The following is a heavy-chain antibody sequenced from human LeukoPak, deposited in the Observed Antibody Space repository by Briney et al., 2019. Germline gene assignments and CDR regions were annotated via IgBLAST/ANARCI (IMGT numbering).Heavy chain of an antibody. CDR3: ARAHSGSYSPNFDY. J-gene: IGHJ4*02. Sequence: SETLSLTCTVSGGSISSYYWSWIRQPPGKGLEWIGYIYYSGSTNYNPSLKSRVTISVDTSKNQFSLKLSSVTAADTAVYYCARAHSGSYSPNFDYWGPGTLVTVSS. V-gene: IGHV4-59*01. CDR1: GGSISSYY. D-gene: IGHD1-26*01. CDR2: IYYSGST.